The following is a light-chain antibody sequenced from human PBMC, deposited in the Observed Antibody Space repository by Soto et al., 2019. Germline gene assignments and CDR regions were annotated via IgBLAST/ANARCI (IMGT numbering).Light chain of an antibody. CDR2: DAS. V-gene: IGKV3-11*01. J-gene: IGKJ1*01. CDR3: QQHSKWPPS. CDR1: QSVGIY. Sequence: EILLTQSPATLSLSPGEGATLSCRASQSVGIYLAWYQQKPGQAPSLLIYDASKRATGIPARFSGSGSGTDFTLTISGPEPEDFAIYYCQQHSKWPPSFVQVSKVDIK.